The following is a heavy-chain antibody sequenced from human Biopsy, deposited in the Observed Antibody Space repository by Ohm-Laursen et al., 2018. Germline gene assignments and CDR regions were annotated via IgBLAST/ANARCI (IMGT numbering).Heavy chain of an antibody. V-gene: IGHV1-46*01. Sequence: ASVKVSCKPSGYTFTSYYLHWVRQAPGQGLEWMGRINPNNDNTAYAQKFQGRITMTKDTSTSTVYMDLSSLTFDDSAVYYCARGPRGLVVITTTALYFDYWGQGNLVTVSS. J-gene: IGHJ4*02. CDR3: ARGPRGLVVITTTALYFDY. D-gene: IGHD3-22*01. CDR2: INPNNDNT. CDR1: GYTFTSYY.